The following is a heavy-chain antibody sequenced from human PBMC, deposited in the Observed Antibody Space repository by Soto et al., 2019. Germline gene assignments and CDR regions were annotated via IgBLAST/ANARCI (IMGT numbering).Heavy chain of an antibody. Sequence: PGGSLRLSCAASGFTFSSYSMNWVRQAPGKGLEWVSYISSSSSTIYYADSVKGRFTISRDNAKNSLYLQMNSLRAEDTAVYYCASDYHIAARPFDYWGQGTLVTVSS. CDR1: GFTFSSYS. CDR3: ASDYHIAARPFDY. CDR2: ISSSSSTI. V-gene: IGHV3-48*01. J-gene: IGHJ4*02. D-gene: IGHD6-6*01.